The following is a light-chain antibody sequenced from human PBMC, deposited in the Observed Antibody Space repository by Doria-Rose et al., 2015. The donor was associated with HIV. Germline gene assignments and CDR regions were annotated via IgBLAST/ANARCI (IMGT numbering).Light chain of an antibody. V-gene: IGKV3-20*01. CDR1: QRAKSSY. Sequence: TQSPGTLSLSPGERATLSCRASQRAKSSYLAWYQQKPGKAPSLLIYDASTRATGITDRFSGSGSGADFTLTISRREPEDVAVYYCQQYGTSRGTFGQGTRLESK. CDR2: DAS. CDR3: QQYGTSRGT. J-gene: IGKJ5*01.